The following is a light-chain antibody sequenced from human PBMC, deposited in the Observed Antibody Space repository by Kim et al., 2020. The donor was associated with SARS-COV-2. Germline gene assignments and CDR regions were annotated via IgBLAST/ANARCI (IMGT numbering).Light chain of an antibody. Sequence: QSALTQPASVSGSPGQSITISCTGTSSDVGAYNYVSWYQHHPGKAPKLMIFDVNNRPSGLSNRFSGSKSGNTASLTISGLQAEDEADYFCTSYTTINTPLYVFGTGTKVTVL. CDR2: DVN. CDR3: TSYTTINTPLYV. V-gene: IGLV2-14*03. J-gene: IGLJ1*01. CDR1: SSDVGAYNY.